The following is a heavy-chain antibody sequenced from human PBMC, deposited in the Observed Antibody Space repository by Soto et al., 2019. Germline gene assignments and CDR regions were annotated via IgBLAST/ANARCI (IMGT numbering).Heavy chain of an antibody. J-gene: IGHJ4*02. D-gene: IGHD5-12*01. V-gene: IGHV4-30-2*01. CDR1: GGSVSSGGYS. CDR3: ARAYGGYADY. CDR2: TYHTGTA. Sequence: SETLSLTCAVSGGSVSSGGYSWTWIRQPPGKGLEWVGHTYHTGTAYYSPSLKSRVTISVDTSKNQFSLKLSSATAADTAVYYCARAYGGYADYWGQGTPVTVSS.